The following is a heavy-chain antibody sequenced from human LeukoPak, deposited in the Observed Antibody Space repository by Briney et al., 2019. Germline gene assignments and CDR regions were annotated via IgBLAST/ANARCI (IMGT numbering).Heavy chain of an antibody. D-gene: IGHD2-2*02. CDR1: GFTFSSYS. V-gene: IGHV3-21*01. CDR3: ANSDRYPRDY. Sequence: GGSLRLSCAASGFTFSSYSMNWVRQAPGKGLEWVSSISSSSSYIYYADSVKGRFTISRDNSKNTLYLQMNSLRAEDTAVYYCANSDRYPRDYWGQGTLVTVSS. J-gene: IGHJ4*02. CDR2: ISSSSSYI.